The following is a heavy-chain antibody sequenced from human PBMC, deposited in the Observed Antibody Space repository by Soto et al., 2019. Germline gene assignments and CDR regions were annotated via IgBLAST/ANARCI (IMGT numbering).Heavy chain of an antibody. Sequence: QVQLQESGPGLVKPSQTLSLTCTVSGGSISSGDYYWSWIRQPPGKGLEWIGYIYYSGSTYYNPSLQGRFTISVDASKNPYPRKLTSVTAADTAVYYCARGDYMVRGVTYLDYWGQGTLATASA. D-gene: IGHD3-10*01. J-gene: IGHJ4*02. CDR3: ARGDYMVRGVTYLDY. CDR1: GGSISSGDYY. V-gene: IGHV4-30-4*01. CDR2: IYYSGST.